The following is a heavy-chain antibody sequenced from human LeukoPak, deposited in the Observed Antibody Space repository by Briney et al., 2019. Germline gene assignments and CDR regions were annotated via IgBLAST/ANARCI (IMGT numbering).Heavy chain of an antibody. Sequence: PGGSLRLSCAASGFTFSSYAMSWVRQAPGKGLEWASAISGSGGSTYYADSVKGRFTISRDNSKNTLYLQMNSLRAEDTAVYYCAIQGRLYDILTGYPIDYWGQGTLVTVSS. J-gene: IGHJ4*02. CDR3: AIQGRLYDILTGYPIDY. CDR2: ISGSGGST. V-gene: IGHV3-23*01. D-gene: IGHD3-9*01. CDR1: GFTFSSYA.